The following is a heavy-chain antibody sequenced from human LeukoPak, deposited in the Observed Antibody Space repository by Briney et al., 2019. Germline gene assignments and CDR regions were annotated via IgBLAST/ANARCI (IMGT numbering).Heavy chain of an antibody. J-gene: IGHJ3*02. D-gene: IGHD2-2*01. CDR3: ASGYCSSTSCAHDAFDI. V-gene: IGHV5-51*01. CDR1: GFRISNYW. Sequence: GESLKISCKASGFRISNYWIGWVRQMPGKGLEWMGIIYPGDSDTRYSPSFQGQVTISADKSISTAYLQWSSLKASDTAMYYCASGYCSSTSCAHDAFDIWGQGTMVTVSS. CDR2: IYPGDSDT.